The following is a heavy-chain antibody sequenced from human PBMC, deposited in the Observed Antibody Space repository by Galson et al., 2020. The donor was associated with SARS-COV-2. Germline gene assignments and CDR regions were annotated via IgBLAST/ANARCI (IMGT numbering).Heavy chain of an antibody. CDR1: GSTFDDYT. V-gene: IGHV3-43*01. CDR3: AGGYFYDHRTPGFYYYGMDV. Sequence: ESLKISCAASGSTFDDYTMHWVRQAPGKGLEWVSLITWDAGITYYADSVRGRFTISRYNSRHSLYLQMNSLRTEDTAFYYCAGGYFYDHRTPGFYYYGMDVWGHGTTVTVAS. D-gene: IGHD3-22*01. J-gene: IGHJ6*02. CDR2: ITWDAGIT.